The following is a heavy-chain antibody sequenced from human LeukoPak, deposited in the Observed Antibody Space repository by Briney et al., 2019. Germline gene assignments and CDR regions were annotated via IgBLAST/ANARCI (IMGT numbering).Heavy chain of an antibody. D-gene: IGHD2-15*01. CDR1: GFSFSSYW. Sequence: GGSLRLSCAASGFSFSSYWMSWVRQAPGKGLEWVANIKQDGSEKYYVDSVKGRFTISRDNAKNALYLQMNSLRAEDTAAYYCARPTPYPRGWYCFDDWGQGTPVTLSS. CDR2: IKQDGSEK. CDR3: ARPTPYPRGWYCFDD. J-gene: IGHJ4*02. V-gene: IGHV3-7*02.